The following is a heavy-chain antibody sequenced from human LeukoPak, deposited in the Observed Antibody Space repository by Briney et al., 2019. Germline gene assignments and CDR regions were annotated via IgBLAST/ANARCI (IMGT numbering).Heavy chain of an antibody. CDR1: DGSITIYY. V-gene: IGHV4-4*07. J-gene: IGHJ4*02. CDR2: IYPSGTT. D-gene: IGHD6-13*01. Sequence: SETLSLTCTVSDGSITIYYWSWTRQPAGKGLEWIGRIYPSGTTNYNPSLKSRVTMSVDTSKNQFSLKLSSVTAADTAVYYCARNGFDSTWAFDYWGQGTLVTVSS. CDR3: ARNGFDSTWAFDY.